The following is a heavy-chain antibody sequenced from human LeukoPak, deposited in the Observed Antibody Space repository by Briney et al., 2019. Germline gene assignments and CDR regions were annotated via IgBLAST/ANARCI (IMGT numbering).Heavy chain of an antibody. V-gene: IGHV3-23*01. D-gene: IGHD1-26*01. Sequence: GGSLRLSCAASGFTCSSYVMTWVRQAPGKGLVWISSISGGGDHTYYADSVKGRFSISRDNSRNTLYLQMNSLRSEDTALYYCAKGKTSGALDWFDPWGQGTLVTVSS. J-gene: IGHJ5*02. CDR3: AKGKTSGALDWFDP. CDR1: GFTCSSYV. CDR2: ISGGGDHT.